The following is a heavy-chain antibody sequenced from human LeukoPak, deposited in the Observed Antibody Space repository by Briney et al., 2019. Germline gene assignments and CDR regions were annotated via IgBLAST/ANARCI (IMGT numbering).Heavy chain of an antibody. D-gene: IGHD4-17*01. CDR3: ATGDYGAFDI. V-gene: IGHV3-21*01. CDR2: ITSSSSYI. Sequence: GESLRLSCVASGFTFNTYNMNWVRQAPGKGLEWVSSITSSSSYIYYADSVKGRFTISRDNAKNSLYLQMNSLRAEDTAVYYCATGDYGAFDIWGQGTMVTVSS. CDR1: GFTFNTYN. J-gene: IGHJ3*02.